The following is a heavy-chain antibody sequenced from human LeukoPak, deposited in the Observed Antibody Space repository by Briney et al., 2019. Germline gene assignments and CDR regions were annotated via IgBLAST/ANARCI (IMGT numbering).Heavy chain of an antibody. CDR1: GYTFTAYS. CDR2: INPNSGGT. D-gene: IGHD2-15*01. Sequence: ASVKVSCKASGYTFTAYSMHWVRQAPGQGLEWMGWINPNSGGTNYAQKFQGRVTMTRDTSISTAYMELSRLRSDDTAVYYCAKDIVVVVAATSYYGTDVWGQGTTVTVSS. J-gene: IGHJ6*02. V-gene: IGHV1-2*02. CDR3: AKDIVVVVAATSYYGTDV.